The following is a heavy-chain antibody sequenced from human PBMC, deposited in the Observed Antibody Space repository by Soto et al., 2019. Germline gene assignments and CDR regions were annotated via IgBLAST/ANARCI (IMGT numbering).Heavy chain of an antibody. CDR2: ISAYNGNT. V-gene: IGHV1-18*01. Sequence: ASVKVSCKASGYTFTSYGISWVRQAPGQGLEWMGWISAYNGNTNYAQKLQGRVTMTTDTSTSTAYMELRSLRSDDTAVYYRARARSSGGPIVVVTAIDYWGQGTLVTVSS. J-gene: IGHJ4*02. D-gene: IGHD2-21*02. CDR1: GYTFTSYG. CDR3: ARARSSGGPIVVVTAIDY.